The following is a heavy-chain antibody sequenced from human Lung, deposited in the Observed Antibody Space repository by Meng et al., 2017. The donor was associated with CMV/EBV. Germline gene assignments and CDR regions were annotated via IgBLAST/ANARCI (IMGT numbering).Heavy chain of an antibody. D-gene: IGHD5-18*01. CDR1: TFTFNDYW. Sequence: GESLKISCAASTFTFNDYWMSWVRQAPGKGLEWVANIKEDGSEKYYVDSVKGRFTISRDNAKNSLYLQMYSLRAEDTAVYYCARARGYGPRYYGMDVWGQGTTVXVSS. CDR3: ARARGYGPRYYGMDV. J-gene: IGHJ6*02. V-gene: IGHV3-7*01. CDR2: IKEDGSEK.